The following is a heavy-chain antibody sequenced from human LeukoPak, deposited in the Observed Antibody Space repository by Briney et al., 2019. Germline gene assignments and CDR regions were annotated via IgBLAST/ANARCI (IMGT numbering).Heavy chain of an antibody. CDR2: IQYDGSHK. D-gene: IGHD6-13*01. V-gene: IGHV3-30*02. Sequence: GGSLRLSCAASGLTFSNYGMHWVRQAPGKGLEWVTFIQYDGSHKQYVDSVKGRFTISRDNSKNTVYLQMNSLSAEDTAVYYCAKVTNIAAKVPNYFDYWGQGTLVTVSS. CDR1: GLTFSNYG. CDR3: AKVTNIAAKVPNYFDY. J-gene: IGHJ4*02.